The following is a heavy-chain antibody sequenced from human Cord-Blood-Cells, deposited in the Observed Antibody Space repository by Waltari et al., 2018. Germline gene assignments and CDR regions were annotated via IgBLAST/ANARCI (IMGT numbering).Heavy chain of an antibody. D-gene: IGHD6-13*01. CDR3: ARDKGLQQLVFDY. J-gene: IGHJ4*02. CDR1: GFTFSSYW. CDR2: IKQDGSEK. V-gene: IGHV3-7*01. Sequence: EVQLVESGGGLVQPGGSLRLSCAASGFTFSSYWMSWVRRAPGKGREWVANIKQDGSEKYYVDSVKGRFTISRDNAKNSLYLQMNSLRAEDTAVYYCARDKGLQQLVFDYWGQGTLVTVSS.